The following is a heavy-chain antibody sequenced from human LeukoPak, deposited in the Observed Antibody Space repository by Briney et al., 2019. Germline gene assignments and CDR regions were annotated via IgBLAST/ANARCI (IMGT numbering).Heavy chain of an antibody. CDR2: IYPGDSDT. CDR3: ARAVAGAPEYFQH. D-gene: IGHD6-19*01. Sequence: GESLKISCKGSGYSFSSYWIGWVRQMPGRGLEWMGVIYPGDSDTRYSPSFQGQVTISADKSISTAYLQWSSLKASDTAMYYCARAVAGAPEYFQHWGQGTLVTVSS. CDR1: GYSFSSYW. V-gene: IGHV5-51*01. J-gene: IGHJ1*01.